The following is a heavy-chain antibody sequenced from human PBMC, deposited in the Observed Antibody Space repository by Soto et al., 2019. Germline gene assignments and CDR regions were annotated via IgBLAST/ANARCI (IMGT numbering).Heavy chain of an antibody. D-gene: IGHD1-26*01. CDR2: TYYRSKWYY. J-gene: IGHJ4*01. CDR1: GDSVSSNSAG. CDR3: ARGEQYSGRIFDY. V-gene: IGHV6-1*01. Sequence: QVQLQQSGPGLVKPSQTLSLTCAITGDSVSSNSAGWSWVRQSPSRGLEGLGRTYYRSKWYYEYAVSVRGRITINPDTSKNQYSLQLNSVTPEDTAVYFCARGEQYSGRIFDYWGQGTLVTVSS.